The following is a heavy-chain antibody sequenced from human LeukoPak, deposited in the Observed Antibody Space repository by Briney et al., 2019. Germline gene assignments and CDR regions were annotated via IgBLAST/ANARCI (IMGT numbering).Heavy chain of an antibody. J-gene: IGHJ5*02. V-gene: IGHV4-4*07. CDR3: ARDSGTYYYDSSGYYAETNWFDP. Sequence: PSETLSLTCTVSGGSISSYSWSWIRQPAGKGLEWIGRIYSSGSTNYNPSLKSRVTMSVDTSKNQFSLKLSSVTAADTAVYYCARDSGTYYYDSSGYYAETNWFDPWGQGTLVTVSS. D-gene: IGHD3-22*01. CDR2: IYSSGST. CDR1: GGSISSYS.